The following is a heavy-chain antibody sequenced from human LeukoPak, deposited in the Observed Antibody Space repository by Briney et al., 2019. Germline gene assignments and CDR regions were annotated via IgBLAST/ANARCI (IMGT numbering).Heavy chain of an antibody. CDR1: GGSISSYY. CDR2: IYTSGST. CDR3: ARDGPPAYYYDSSGYLEYFQH. D-gene: IGHD3-22*01. J-gene: IGHJ1*01. Sequence: TSETLSLTCTVSGGSISSYYWSWIRQPAGKGLEWIGRIYTSGSTNYNPSHKSRVTMSVDTSKNQFSLKLSSVTAADTAVYYCARDGPPAYYYDSSGYLEYFQHWGQGTLVTVSS. V-gene: IGHV4-4*07.